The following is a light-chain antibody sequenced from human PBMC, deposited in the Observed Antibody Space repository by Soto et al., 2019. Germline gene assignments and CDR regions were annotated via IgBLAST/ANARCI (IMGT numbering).Light chain of an antibody. CDR1: SSAVGGYDY. CDR2: DVN. V-gene: IGLV2-14*03. Sequence: QSALTQPASVSGLPGQSITISCTGTSSAVGGYDYVSWYQQPPGKAPKLMIYDVNSRPSGVSNRFSGSKSGNTASLTISGLQPEDEADYYCSSYTGTSTKLFGGGTKLTVL. J-gene: IGLJ2*01. CDR3: SSYTGTSTKL.